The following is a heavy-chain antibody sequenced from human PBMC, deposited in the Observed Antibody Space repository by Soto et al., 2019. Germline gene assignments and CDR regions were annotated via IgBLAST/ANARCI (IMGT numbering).Heavy chain of an antibody. J-gene: IGHJ6*02. Sequence: PSETRSHNWPVSDGSMSSTSYYWVWILPPPGKGLEWIGSIYYSGSTYYNPSLKSRVTISVDTSKNQFSLKLSSVTAADTAVYYCARQMVTIFGVVPSGMDVWGQGTTV. D-gene: IGHD3-3*01. CDR3: ARQMVTIFGVVPSGMDV. V-gene: IGHV4-39*01. CDR2: IYYSGST. CDR1: DGSMSSTSYY.